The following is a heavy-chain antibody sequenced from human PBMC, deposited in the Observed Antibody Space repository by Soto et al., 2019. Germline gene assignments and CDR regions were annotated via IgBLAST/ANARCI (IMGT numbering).Heavy chain of an antibody. CDR3: AKGGGVGGVRGDH. J-gene: IGHJ4*02. D-gene: IGHD1-26*01. Sequence: QVQLVESGGGVVQPGTSLRLSCEASGFAFNKFGMHWVRQAPGKGLEWVAFISYDGSYQYYADSVQGRLTITRDNSMNTLDMQLNSLRREDMAVYYCAKGGGVGGVRGDHWGQGTLVTVSS. CDR2: ISYDGSYQ. V-gene: IGHV3-30*18. CDR1: GFAFNKFG.